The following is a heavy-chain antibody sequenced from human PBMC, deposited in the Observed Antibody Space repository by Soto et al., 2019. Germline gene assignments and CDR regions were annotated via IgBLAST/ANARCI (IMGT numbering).Heavy chain of an antibody. Sequence: GGSLRLSCAASGFTFDDYAMHWVRQAPGKGLEWVSGISWNSGSIGYVDSVKGRFTISRDNAKNSLYLQMNSLRAEDTALYYCAKSLNKLLWFGNPGYYYYYMDVWGKGTTVTVSS. CDR2: ISWNSGSI. CDR3: AKSLNKLLWFGNPGYYYYYMDV. D-gene: IGHD3-10*01. V-gene: IGHV3-9*01. CDR1: GFTFDDYA. J-gene: IGHJ6*03.